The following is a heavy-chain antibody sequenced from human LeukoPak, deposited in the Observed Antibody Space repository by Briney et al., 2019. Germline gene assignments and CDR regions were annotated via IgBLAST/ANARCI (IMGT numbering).Heavy chain of an antibody. CDR2: ISGSGGST. CDR1: GFTFSSCA. J-gene: IGHJ4*02. V-gene: IGHV3-23*01. D-gene: IGHD4-23*01. CDR3: AKDPNYGGPSRYYFDY. Sequence: GGSLRLSCAASGFTFSSCAMSWVREAPGKGLEWVSSISGSGGSTYYADSVRGRFTISRDNSKKTVYLEMHSLRAEDTAVYYCAKDPNYGGPSRYYFDYWGQGTLVTVSS.